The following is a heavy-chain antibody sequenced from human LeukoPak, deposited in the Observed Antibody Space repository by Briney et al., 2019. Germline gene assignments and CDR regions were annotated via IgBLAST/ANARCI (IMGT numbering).Heavy chain of an antibody. CDR3: TKAPLRSCTGAFCYPFDY. V-gene: IGHV3-23*01. CDR2: TVGSGPDT. CDR1: GFTFTNYA. Sequence: PGGSLRLSCAASGFTFTNYAMSWVRQTPGKGLEWVSATVGSGPDTYHADSVKGRFIVSRDNSRNTLYLQMNSLRVEDTAVYYCTKAPLRSCTGAFCYPFDYWGQGTLVTVSS. J-gene: IGHJ4*02. D-gene: IGHD2-8*02.